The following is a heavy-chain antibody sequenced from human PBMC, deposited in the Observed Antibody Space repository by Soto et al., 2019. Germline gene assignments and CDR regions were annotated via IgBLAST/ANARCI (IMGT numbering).Heavy chain of an antibody. CDR3: ARDAGVVIDSFDI. J-gene: IGHJ3*02. CDR2: TYYRSKWYN. Sequence: PSRTYSLTCTISGDSVSSNSASWNLIRQSPSRGLEWLGRTYYRSKWYNYYAVSVKSRITINPDTSKNQFSLQLNSVTPEDTAVYYCARDAGVVIDSFDIWGQGTIVTV. D-gene: IGHD3-3*01. V-gene: IGHV6-1*01. CDR1: GDSVSSNSAS.